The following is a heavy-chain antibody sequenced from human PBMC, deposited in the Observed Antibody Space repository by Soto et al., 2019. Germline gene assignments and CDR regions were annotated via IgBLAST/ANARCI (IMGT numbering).Heavy chain of an antibody. Sequence: PGGSLRLSCAASGFTLSSHAMHWVRQAPGKGLEWVAVISYDGSNKYYADSVKGRFTISRDNSKNTLYLQMNSLRAEDTAVYYCASLPLRGDSRLYYYYYGMDVWGQGTTVTVSS. V-gene: IGHV3-30-3*01. CDR3: ASLPLRGDSRLYYYYYGMDV. J-gene: IGHJ6*02. CDR2: ISYDGSNK. D-gene: IGHD6-13*01. CDR1: GFTLSSHA.